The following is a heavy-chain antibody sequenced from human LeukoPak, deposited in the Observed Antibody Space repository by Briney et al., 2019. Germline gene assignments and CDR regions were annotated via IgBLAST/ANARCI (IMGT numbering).Heavy chain of an antibody. V-gene: IGHV4-38-2*02. Sequence: SETLSLTCAVSGYSISSGYYWGWTRQPPGKGLEWIGSIYHSGSTYYNPSLKSRVTISVDTSKNQFSLKLSSVTAADTAVYYCARDPPYYYDSSGFDLWGRGTLVTVSS. D-gene: IGHD3-22*01. CDR3: ARDPPYYYDSSGFDL. CDR2: IYHSGST. J-gene: IGHJ2*01. CDR1: GYSISSGYY.